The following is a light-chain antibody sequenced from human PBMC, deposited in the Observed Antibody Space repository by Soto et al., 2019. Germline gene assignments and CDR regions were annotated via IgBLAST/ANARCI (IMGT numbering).Light chain of an antibody. CDR1: SSDVGGYNF. CDR3: SSFAGTNSFV. CDR2: EVT. V-gene: IGLV2-8*01. J-gene: IGLJ1*01. Sequence: QSALTQPPSASGSPGQSVTISCTGTSSDVGGYNFVSWYQQHPGKAPTLMVYEVTKRPSGVPDRFSGSKSGNTASLTVSGLQAEDEADYYCSSFAGTNSFVFGTGTQLTVL.